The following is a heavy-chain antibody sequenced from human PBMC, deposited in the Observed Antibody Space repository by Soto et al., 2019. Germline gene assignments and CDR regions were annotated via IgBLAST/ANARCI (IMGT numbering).Heavy chain of an antibody. CDR3: AKGGWFDP. J-gene: IGHJ5*02. Sequence: GGSLRLSCAASGFTFSSYGMHWVRQAPGKGLEWVAVISYDGSNKYYADSAKGRFTISRDNSKNTLYLQMNSLRAEDTAVYYCAKGGWFDPWGQGTLVTVSS. V-gene: IGHV3-30*18. CDR2: ISYDGSNK. CDR1: GFTFSSYG.